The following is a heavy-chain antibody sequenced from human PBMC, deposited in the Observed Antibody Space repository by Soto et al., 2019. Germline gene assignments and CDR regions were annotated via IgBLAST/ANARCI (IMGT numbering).Heavy chain of an antibody. Sequence: PGEALKISWKGSGYSFTSYWIGLVRQMPGKGLEWMGISYPGDSDTVYSPSCKGQVTNSADKPMSTACLQWSSMKASDTAMYPCARRYYYDSSGYTDVFGIWGQGTMVTVSS. CDR2: SYPGDSDT. CDR3: ARRYYYDSSGYTDVFGI. J-gene: IGHJ3*02. CDR1: GYSFTSYW. V-gene: IGHV5-51*01. D-gene: IGHD3-22*01.